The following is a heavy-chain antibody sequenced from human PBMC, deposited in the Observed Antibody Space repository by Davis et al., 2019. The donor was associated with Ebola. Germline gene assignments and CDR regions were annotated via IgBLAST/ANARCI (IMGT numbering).Heavy chain of an antibody. CDR1: GYTFTTYA. Sequence: ASVKVSCKASGYTFTTYAIHWVRQAPGQRLEWMGWINAENGDTKYSQKFQGRVSITKDTSATTAYMELSSLRSEDTTVYYCASGYYDIYLGRYGMDVWGQGTTVTVSS. CDR2: INAENGDT. V-gene: IGHV1-3*01. CDR3: ASGYYDIYLGRYGMDV. J-gene: IGHJ6*02. D-gene: IGHD3-9*01.